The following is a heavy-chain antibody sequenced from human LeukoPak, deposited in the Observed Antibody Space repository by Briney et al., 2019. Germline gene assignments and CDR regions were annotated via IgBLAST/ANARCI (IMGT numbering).Heavy chain of an antibody. CDR1: GDSISSYY. CDR3: ARQLNPGHYDFWSGAAGWFDP. CDR2: SYYSGST. D-gene: IGHD3-3*01. Sequence: PSETLSLTCTVSGDSISSYYWSLIRQPPGKGLEWIGYSYYSGSTNYNPSLKSRVTISVDTSKNQFFLKLSSVTAADTAVYYCARQLNPGHYDFWSGAAGWFDPWGQGTLVTVSS. J-gene: IGHJ5*02. V-gene: IGHV4-59*08.